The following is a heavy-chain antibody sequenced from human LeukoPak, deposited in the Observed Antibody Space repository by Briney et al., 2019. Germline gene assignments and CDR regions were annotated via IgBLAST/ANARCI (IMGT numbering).Heavy chain of an antibody. CDR1: GGSISSYY. CDR3: ARGPYSYDSSGAFDI. D-gene: IGHD3-22*01. CDR2: IYTSGST. Sequence: SETLSLTCTVSGGSISSYYWSWIRQPAGKGLEWIGRIYTSGSTNYNPSLKSRVTMSVDTSKNQFSLTLSSVTAADTAVYFCARGPYSYDSSGAFDIWGQGTMVTVSS. J-gene: IGHJ3*02. V-gene: IGHV4-4*07.